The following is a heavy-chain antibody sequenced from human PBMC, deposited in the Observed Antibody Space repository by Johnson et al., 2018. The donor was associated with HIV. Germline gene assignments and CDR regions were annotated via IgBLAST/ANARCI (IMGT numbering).Heavy chain of an antibody. CDR3: ARGGRYYDPGAFDI. Sequence: QVQLVESGGGVVQPGRSLRLSCVASGFTFRTSGMHWVRQAPGQGLEWVAVIWYDGSNKYYADSVKGRFTISRDNSKDTLHLQMNSLRAEDTAVYYCARGGRYYDPGAFDIWGQGAMVTVSS. CDR2: IWYDGSNK. V-gene: IGHV3-33*01. D-gene: IGHD3-22*01. CDR1: GFTFRTSG. J-gene: IGHJ3*02.